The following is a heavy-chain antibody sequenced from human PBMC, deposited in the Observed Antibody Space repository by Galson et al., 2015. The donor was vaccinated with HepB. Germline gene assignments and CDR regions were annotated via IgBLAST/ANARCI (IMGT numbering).Heavy chain of an antibody. D-gene: IGHD6-13*01. CDR1: GGSISSGGYY. CDR2: IYYSGST. J-gene: IGHJ4*02. Sequence: TLSLTCTVSGGSISSGGYYWSWIRQHPGKGLEWIGYIYYSGSTYYNPSLKSRVTISVDTSKNQFSLKLSSVTAADTAVYYCARSEVPQLVTRYWGQGTLVTVSS. CDR3: ARSEVPQLVTRY. V-gene: IGHV4-31*03.